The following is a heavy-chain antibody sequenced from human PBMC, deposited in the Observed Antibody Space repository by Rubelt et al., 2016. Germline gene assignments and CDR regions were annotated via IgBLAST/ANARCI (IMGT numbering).Heavy chain of an antibody. CDR1: GGSTISNNYL. CDR2: IYYTGST. D-gene: IGHD2/OR15-2a*01. CDR3: ARVRGYNSPFNY. V-gene: IGHV4-61*05. Sequence: QLQLQESGPGLVKPSETLSLTCTVSGGSTISNNYLWGWIRQPPGRGLEWIWYIYYTGSTNYNPSFKSRGTIPVDTSKNKCSLRLSSVTAADTAMYYCARVRGYNSPFNYWGPGTLVTVSS. J-gene: IGHJ4*02.